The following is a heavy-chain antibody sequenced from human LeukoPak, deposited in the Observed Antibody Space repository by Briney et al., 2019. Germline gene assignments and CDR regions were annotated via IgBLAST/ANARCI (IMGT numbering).Heavy chain of an antibody. J-gene: IGHJ4*02. Sequence: GGSLRLSCAASGFTFSSSWMSWVRQAPGKGLEWVGRIKAKAHGGTTDYAAPVKGRFTISRDDSKNTLYLQMNSLKTEDTAVYYCTTDGVGIEGATFDYWGQGTLVTVSS. CDR3: TTDGVGIEGATFDY. D-gene: IGHD1-26*01. CDR2: IKAKAHGGTT. CDR1: GFTFSSSW. V-gene: IGHV3-15*01.